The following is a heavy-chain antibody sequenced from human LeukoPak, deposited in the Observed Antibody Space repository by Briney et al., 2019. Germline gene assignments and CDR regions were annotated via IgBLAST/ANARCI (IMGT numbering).Heavy chain of an antibody. CDR2: IYSGGSA. V-gene: IGHV3-53*01. CDR1: GFTVSSNY. J-gene: IGHJ4*02. Sequence: PGGSLRLSCAASGFTVSSNYMSWVRQAPGKGLEWVSVIYSGGSAYYADSLKGRFTISRDNSKNTLYLQMNSLTAEDTDVYYCARGQVLGNWGQGTLVTVSS. D-gene: IGHD2/OR15-2a*01. CDR3: ARGQVLGN.